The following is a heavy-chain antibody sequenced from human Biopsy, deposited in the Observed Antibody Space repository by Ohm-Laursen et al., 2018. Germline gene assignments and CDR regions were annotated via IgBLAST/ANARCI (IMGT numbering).Heavy chain of an antibody. V-gene: IGHV1-2*02. J-gene: IGHJ4*02. CDR2: ISPKSGGT. CDR3: ALQSVAQMKNFDY. CDR1: GFSFTGYY. D-gene: IGHD6-19*01. Sequence: ASVKVSCKASGFSFTGYYIHWVRQAPGQGLEWMGWISPKSGGTNYAQKFQGNITMTKNTSMSTAYMEMSRLRSDDPAVYYCALQSVAQMKNFDYWGQGTLVTVSS.